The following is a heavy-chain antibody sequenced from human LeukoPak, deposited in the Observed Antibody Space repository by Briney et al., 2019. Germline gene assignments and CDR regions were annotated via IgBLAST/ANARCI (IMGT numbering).Heavy chain of an antibody. D-gene: IGHD2-2*01. CDR3: ARGPAAAIDY. Sequence: GGSLRLSCAASGFTFTTYSMNWVRQAPGKGLEWLSYISGSGITIYYADSVKGRFTISRDNAKNSLYLQMNSLRDEDSAVYYCARGPAAAIDYWGQGTLVTASS. CDR1: GFTFTTYS. V-gene: IGHV3-48*02. CDR2: ISGSGITI. J-gene: IGHJ4*02.